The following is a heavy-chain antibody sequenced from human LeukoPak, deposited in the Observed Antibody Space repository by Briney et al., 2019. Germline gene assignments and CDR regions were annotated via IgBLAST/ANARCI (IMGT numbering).Heavy chain of an antibody. CDR2: IYPGDSDT. D-gene: IGHD6-19*01. CDR3: ARHGPPDGWRAVAGTGDDAFDI. J-gene: IGHJ3*02. CDR1: GYSFTSYW. Sequence: GESLKISCKGSGYSFTSYWMGWVRQMPGKGLEWMGIIYPGDSDTRYSPSFQGQVTISADKSTSTAYLQWSSLKASDTAMYYCARHGPPDGWRAVAGTGDDAFDIWGQGTMVTVSS. V-gene: IGHV5-51*01.